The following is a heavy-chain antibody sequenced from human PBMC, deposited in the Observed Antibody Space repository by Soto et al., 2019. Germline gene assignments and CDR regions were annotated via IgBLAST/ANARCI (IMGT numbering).Heavy chain of an antibody. CDR1: GYTFTSYA. CDR2: INAGNGNT. Sequence: ASVKVSCKASGYTFTSYAMHWVRQAPGQRLEWMGWINAGNGNTKYSQKFQGRVTITRDTSASTAYMELSSLRSEDTAVYYCARDPLNYGSGSYYNTGYFYYYYMDVWGKGTTVTVSS. D-gene: IGHD3-10*01. CDR3: ARDPLNYGSGSYYNTGYFYYYYMDV. J-gene: IGHJ6*03. V-gene: IGHV1-3*01.